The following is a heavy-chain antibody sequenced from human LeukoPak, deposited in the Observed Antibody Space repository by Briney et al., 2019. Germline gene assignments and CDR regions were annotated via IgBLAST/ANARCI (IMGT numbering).Heavy chain of an antibody. CDR1: GGSFSGYY. CDR2: INHSGST. D-gene: IGHD3-9*01. J-gene: IGHJ5*02. CDR3: ASGGGKGLRYFDWLPFDP. V-gene: IGHV4-34*01. Sequence: SETLSLTCAVYGGSFSGYYWSWIRQPPGKGLEWIGEINHSGSTNYNPSLKSRVTISVDTSKNQFSLKLSSVTAADTAVYYCASGGGKGLRYFDWLPFDPWGQGTLVTVSS.